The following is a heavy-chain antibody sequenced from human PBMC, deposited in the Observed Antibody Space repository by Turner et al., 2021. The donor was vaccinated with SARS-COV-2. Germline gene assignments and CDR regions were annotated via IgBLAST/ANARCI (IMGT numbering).Heavy chain of an antibody. V-gene: IGHV3-30*18. J-gene: IGHJ4*02. Sequence: QVQLVESGGGVVQPGRSLRLSCAASGFIFSAYGMHWVRQAPGKGLEWLAIISYDEITTMYSDSVRGRFTISRDNSKNTLYLQMSSLRAEDTAVYYCAKDKWETLQHALDFWGQGTLVTVSS. CDR2: ISYDEITT. CDR1: GFIFSAYG. CDR3: AKDKWETLQHALDF. D-gene: IGHD1-26*01.